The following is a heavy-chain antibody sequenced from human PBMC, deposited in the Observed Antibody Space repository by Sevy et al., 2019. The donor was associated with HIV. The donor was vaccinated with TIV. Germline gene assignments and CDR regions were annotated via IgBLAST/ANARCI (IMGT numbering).Heavy chain of an antibody. J-gene: IGHJ3*02. D-gene: IGHD2-15*01. CDR1: GGTFSSYA. V-gene: IGHV1-69*13. Sequence: ASVKVSCKASGGTFSSYAISWVRQAPGQGLEWMGRIIPIFGTANYAQKFQGRVTITADESTSTAYMELSSLRSEDTAVYYCATGGGYCSGGSCYLNAFDIWGQGTMVTVSS. CDR3: ATGGGYCSGGSCYLNAFDI. CDR2: IIPIFGTA.